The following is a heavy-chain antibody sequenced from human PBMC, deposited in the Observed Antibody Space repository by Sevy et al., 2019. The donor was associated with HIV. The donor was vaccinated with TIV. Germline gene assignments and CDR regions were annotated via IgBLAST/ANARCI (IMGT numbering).Heavy chain of an antibody. CDR1: GFNLSSYG. Sequence: GGSLRLSCAASGFNLSSYGMHWVRQAPGKGLEWVAVIWYDGSNKYYADSVKGRFTISRDNSKNKLYLQMNSLRAEDTAVYYCAREGERYCTNGVCYHYGMDVWGQGTTVTVSS. V-gene: IGHV3-33*01. CDR3: AREGERYCTNGVCYHYGMDV. J-gene: IGHJ6*02. CDR2: IWYDGSNK. D-gene: IGHD2-8*01.